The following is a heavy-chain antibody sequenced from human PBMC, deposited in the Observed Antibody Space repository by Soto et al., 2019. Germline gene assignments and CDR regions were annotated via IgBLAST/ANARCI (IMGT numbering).Heavy chain of an antibody. D-gene: IGHD3-3*01. Sequence: ASVKVSCKASGYTFTSYDINWVRQATGQGLEWMGWMNPNSGNTGYAQKFQGNITFSVDTAITTAYLEWGSLKAADTATYYCARRSKGTIFGGRGPYSGMDVWGQGTTVTVSS. V-gene: IGHV1-8*01. CDR3: ARRSKGTIFGGRGPYSGMDV. CDR1: GYTFTSYD. J-gene: IGHJ6*02. CDR2: MNPNSGNT.